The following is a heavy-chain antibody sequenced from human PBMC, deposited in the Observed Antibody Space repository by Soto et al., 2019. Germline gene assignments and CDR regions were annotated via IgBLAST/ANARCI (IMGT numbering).Heavy chain of an antibody. CDR1: GGTFSSYA. V-gene: IGHV1-69*12. D-gene: IGHD3-22*01. CDR2: IIPIFGTA. Sequence: QVQLVQSGAEVKKPGSSVKVSCKASGGTFSSYAISWVRQAPGQGLEWMGGIIPIFGTANYAQKFQGRVTITAEEATRTAYMERSSLRSEDTAVYYCARVGSREIGPNTNNWFDPWGQGTLVTVSS. J-gene: IGHJ5*02. CDR3: ARVGSREIGPNTNNWFDP.